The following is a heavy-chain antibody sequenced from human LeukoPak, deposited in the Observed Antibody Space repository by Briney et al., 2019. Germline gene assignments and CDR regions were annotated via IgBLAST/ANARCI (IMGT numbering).Heavy chain of an antibody. CDR3: ASSWGPRLYYFDY. V-gene: IGHV1-69*13. J-gene: IGHJ4*02. Sequence: GASVKVSCKASGGTFSSYAISWVRQAPGQGLEWMGGIIPIFGTANYAQKFQGRVTITADESTSTAYMELSSLRSEDTAVYYCASSWGPRLYYFDYWGQGTLVTVSS. D-gene: IGHD4/OR15-4a*01. CDR2: IIPIFGTA. CDR1: GGTFSSYA.